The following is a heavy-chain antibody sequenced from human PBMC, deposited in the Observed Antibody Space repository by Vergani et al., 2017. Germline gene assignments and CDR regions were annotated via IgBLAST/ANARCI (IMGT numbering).Heavy chain of an antibody. J-gene: IGHJ3*02. CDR1: GGSISSGGYS. D-gene: IGHD4-17*01. Sequence: QLQLQESGSGLVKPSQTLSLTCAVSGGSISSGGYSWSWIRQPPGKGLEWIGYIYHSGSTYYNPSPKSLVTIAVDTSKNQFSLKLSAVTAADTAVYYCAREPSVTTVGLGFDIWGQGTMVTVSS. CDR2: IYHSGST. CDR3: AREPSVTTVGLGFDI. V-gene: IGHV4-30-2*01.